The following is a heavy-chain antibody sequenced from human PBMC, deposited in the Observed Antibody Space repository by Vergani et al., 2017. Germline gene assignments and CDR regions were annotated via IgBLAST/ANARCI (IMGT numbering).Heavy chain of an antibody. CDR1: GYSISSGYY. CDR3: ARMDIVATSSDY. CDR2: IFHSGST. D-gene: IGHD5-12*01. J-gene: IGHJ4*02. V-gene: IGHV4-38-2*02. Sequence: QVQLQESGPGLVKPSETLSLTCTVSGYSISSGYYWGWIRQPPGKGLEWIGSIFHSGSTYYNPSLKSRVTISVDTSKNQFSLKLSSVTAADPAVYYCARMDIVATSSDYWGQGTLVTVSS.